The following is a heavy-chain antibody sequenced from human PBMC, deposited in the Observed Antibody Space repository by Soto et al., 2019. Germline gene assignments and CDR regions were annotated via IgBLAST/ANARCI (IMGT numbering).Heavy chain of an antibody. CDR3: VRDRRIYYSDPHDEFVASDYEG. Sequence: QVQLIQSEAEVKKPGSSVRVSCTASGGIFGSHGFSWVRQAPGQRLEWVGGFIPIFRTLTYTEKFQARVRIAADESTNTVYLDLSSLTSEDTAVYYCVRDRRIYYSDPHDEFVASDYEGWGQGTIVSVSS. CDR2: FIPIFRTL. D-gene: IGHD3-22*01. J-gene: IGHJ3*01. CDR1: GGIFGSHG. V-gene: IGHV1-69*01.